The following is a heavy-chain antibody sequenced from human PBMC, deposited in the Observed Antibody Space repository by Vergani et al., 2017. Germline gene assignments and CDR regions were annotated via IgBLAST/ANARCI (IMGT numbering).Heavy chain of an antibody. Sequence: QLQLQESGPGLVKPSETLSLICTVSGGSINPSSSFLGWIRQSPGKGLEWIGSINYVGRTYYNPSLKSRVTISLDTSKNQFSLKLSSVTAADTAVYYCAGFYGDYANSYYYYYYGMDVWGQXP. D-gene: IGHD4-17*01. V-gene: IGHV4-39*07. CDR1: GGSINPSSSF. J-gene: IGHJ6*02. CDR3: AGFYGDYANSYYYYYYGMDV. CDR2: INYVGRT.